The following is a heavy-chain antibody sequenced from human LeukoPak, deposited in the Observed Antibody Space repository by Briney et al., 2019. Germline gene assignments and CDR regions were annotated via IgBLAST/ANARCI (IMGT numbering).Heavy chain of an antibody. D-gene: IGHD5-18*01. CDR3: ASGGYSYGPYYFDY. CDR2: IYTSGNT. V-gene: IGHV4-61*02. J-gene: IGHJ4*02. CDR1: GGSISSGSYY. Sequence: SETLSLTCTVSGGSISSGSYYWNWIRQPAGKGLEWIGRIYTSGNTNYNPSLKSRVTISVDTSKNQFSLKLSSVTAADTAVYYCASGGYSYGPYYFDYWGQGTLVTVSS.